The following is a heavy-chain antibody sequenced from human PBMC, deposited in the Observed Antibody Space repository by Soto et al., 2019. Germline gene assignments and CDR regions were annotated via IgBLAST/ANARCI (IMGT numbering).Heavy chain of an antibody. D-gene: IGHD6-19*01. J-gene: IGHJ6*02. CDR2: ISAYNGNT. CDR1: GYTFTSYG. Sequence: QVQLVQSGAEVKKPGASVKVSCKASGYTFTSYGISWVRQAPGQGLEWMGWISAYNGNTNYAQKLQGRVTMTTDTSTSTAYMELRILRSDATAVYYCARDLPPVAGDYYYGMDVWGQGTTVTVSS. CDR3: ARDLPPVAGDYYYGMDV. V-gene: IGHV1-18*01.